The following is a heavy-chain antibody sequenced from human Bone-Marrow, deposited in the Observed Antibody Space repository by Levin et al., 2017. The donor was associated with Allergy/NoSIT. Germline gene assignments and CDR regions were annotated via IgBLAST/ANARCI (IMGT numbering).Heavy chain of an antibody. J-gene: IGHJ4*02. V-gene: IGHV3-30*18. CDR2: ISYDGRNK. CDR3: VKDGGRYSGYVQY. D-gene: IGHD5-12*01. Sequence: GGSLRLSCAASGFTFNSHGMHWVRQAPGKGLEWVAVISYDGRNKYYADSVKGRFTISRDNSKNTLYLQMNSLGAEDMAVYYCVKDGGRYSGYVQYWGQGTLVTVSS. CDR1: GFTFNSHG.